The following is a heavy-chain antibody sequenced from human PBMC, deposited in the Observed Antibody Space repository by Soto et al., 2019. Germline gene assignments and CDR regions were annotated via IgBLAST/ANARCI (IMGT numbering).Heavy chain of an antibody. CDR3: ARGPTDYYDNSANYFLDY. CDR1: GYTFITYG. Sequence: QFQLVQSGAEVKKPGASVKVSCKASGYTFITYGVSWVRQAPGQGLDWLGWISTYNGNTRYAERLQGRVTMTTDTTTNTAYMELRNLRSDDTAVYYCARGPTDYYDNSANYFLDYWGQGTLVTVSS. CDR2: ISTYNGNT. V-gene: IGHV1-18*01. D-gene: IGHD3-22*01. J-gene: IGHJ4*02.